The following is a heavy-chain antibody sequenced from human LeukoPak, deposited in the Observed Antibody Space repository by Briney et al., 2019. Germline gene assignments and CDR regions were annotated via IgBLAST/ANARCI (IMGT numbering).Heavy chain of an antibody. J-gene: IGHJ4*02. CDR2: IKQDGSEK. Sequence: PGGSLRLSCAASGFTFSSYWMSWVRQAPGKGLEWVANIKQDGSEKYYVDSVKGRFTISRDNAKNSLYLQMNSLRAGDTAVYYCARGGVAVAGILSYWGQGTLVTVSS. D-gene: IGHD6-19*01. V-gene: IGHV3-7*01. CDR1: GFTFSSYW. CDR3: ARGGVAVAGILSY.